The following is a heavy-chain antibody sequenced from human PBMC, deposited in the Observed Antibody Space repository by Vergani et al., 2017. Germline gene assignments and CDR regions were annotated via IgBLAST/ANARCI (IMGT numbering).Heavy chain of an antibody. CDR2: IYYSGST. CDR3: AGVRAHSSGSYYYYYYMDV. D-gene: IGHD3-22*01. CDR1: GGSISSGGYY. J-gene: IGHJ6*03. V-gene: IGHV4-31*03. Sequence: QVQLQESGPGLVKPSQTLSLTCTVSGGSISSGGYYWSWIRQHPGKGLEWIGYIYYSGSTYYNPSLKSRVTISVDTSKNKFSLKLSSVTAADTAVYYCAGVRAHSSGSYYYYYYMDVWGKGTTVTVSS.